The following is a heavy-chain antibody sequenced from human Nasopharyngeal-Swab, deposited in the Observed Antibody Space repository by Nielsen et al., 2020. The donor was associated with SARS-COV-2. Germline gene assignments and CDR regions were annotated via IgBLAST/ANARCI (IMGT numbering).Heavy chain of an antibody. CDR2: ISGSGGST. D-gene: IGHD5-24*01. Sequence: GESLKISCAASGFTFSSYAMSWVCQAPGKGLEWVSAISGSGGSTYYADSVKGRFTISRDNSKNTLYLQMNSLRAEDTAVYYCAKSKGMADAFDIWGQGTMVTVSS. CDR1: GFTFSSYA. V-gene: IGHV3-23*01. CDR3: AKSKGMADAFDI. J-gene: IGHJ3*02.